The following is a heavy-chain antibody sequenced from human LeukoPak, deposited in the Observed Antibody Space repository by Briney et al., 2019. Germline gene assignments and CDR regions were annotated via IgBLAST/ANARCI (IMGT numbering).Heavy chain of an antibody. CDR2: ISSSGSTI. V-gene: IGHV3-48*03. J-gene: IGHJ6*03. D-gene: IGHD4/OR15-4a*01. CDR3: ARPGAIDLPYYYYYYMDV. Sequence: GGSLRLSCAASGFTFSSYEMNWVRQAPGKGREWVSYISSSGSTIYYADSVRGRFTISRDNAKNSLYLQMNSLRAEDTAVYYCARPGAIDLPYYYYYYMDVWGKGTRVTISS. CDR1: GFTFSSYE.